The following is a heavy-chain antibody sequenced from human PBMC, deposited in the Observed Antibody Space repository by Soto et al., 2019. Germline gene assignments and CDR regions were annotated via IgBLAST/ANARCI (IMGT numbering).Heavy chain of an antibody. V-gene: IGHV4-30-4*01. Sequence: QVQLQESGPGLVKPSQTLSLTCTVSGGSINSGDYYWSWIRQPPGKGLEWIGYIYYSGSTYYNPSLRSRVTISVDTSKSLFSLNLSSVTAADTAVYYCARVDSLRYIQAFDYWGQGTLITVSS. CDR3: ARVDSLRYIQAFDY. CDR2: IYYSGST. D-gene: IGHD3-9*01. J-gene: IGHJ4*02. CDR1: GGSINSGDYY.